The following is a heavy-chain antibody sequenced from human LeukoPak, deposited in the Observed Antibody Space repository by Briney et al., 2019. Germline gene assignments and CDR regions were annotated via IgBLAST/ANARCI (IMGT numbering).Heavy chain of an antibody. CDR1: GYSFTSYW. V-gene: IGHV5-51*01. D-gene: IGHD2-2*01. Sequence: GESLKISCKGSGYSFTSYWIGWVRQMPGKGLEWMGIIYPGDSDTRYSPSFQGQVTISADKSISTAYLQWSSLKASDTAMYYCARRFRYCSSTSCKDAFDIWGQGTVVTVSS. CDR3: ARRFRYCSSTSCKDAFDI. CDR2: IYPGDSDT. J-gene: IGHJ3*02.